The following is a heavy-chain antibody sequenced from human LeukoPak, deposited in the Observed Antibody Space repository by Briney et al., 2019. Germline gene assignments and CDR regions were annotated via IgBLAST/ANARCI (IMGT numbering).Heavy chain of an antibody. J-gene: IGHJ4*02. Sequence: SVRVSCKASGGTFSSYAISWVRQAPGQGLEWMGGIIPIFGTANYAQKFQGRVTITADESTSTAYMELSSLRSEDTAVYYCAFDYGDTLFDYWGQGTLVTVSS. CDR2: IIPIFGTA. CDR3: AFDYGDTLFDY. D-gene: IGHD4-17*01. V-gene: IGHV1-69*13. CDR1: GGTFSSYA.